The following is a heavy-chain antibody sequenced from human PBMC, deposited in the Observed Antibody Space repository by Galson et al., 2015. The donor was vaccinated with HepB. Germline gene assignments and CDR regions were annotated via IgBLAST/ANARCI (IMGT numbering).Heavy chain of an antibody. V-gene: IGHV3-30*18. J-gene: IGHJ1*01. CDR2: ISEGGTNK. CDR1: GFTFSTYA. Sequence: SLRLSCAASGFTFSTYAMNWLRQAPGKGLEWVTSISEGGTNKHSSDSVKGRFTVSRDNSKNTLDLQMNSLRPEDTALYYCVKELHVMDLGILINQYFQDWGPCTLVTVSS. D-gene: IGHD2-2*03. CDR3: VKELHVMDLGILINQYFQD.